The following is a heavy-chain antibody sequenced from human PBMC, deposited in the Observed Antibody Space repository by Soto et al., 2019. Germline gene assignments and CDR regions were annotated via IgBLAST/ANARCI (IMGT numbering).Heavy chain of an antibody. V-gene: IGHV4-59*01. Sequence: SETLSLTCTVSGCSISSYHWNWIRQPPGKGLEWIGNIYYSGSTNYNPSLKSRVTISLDTSKNQFSLKLNSVTAADTAVYYCARGHTTWPYYFDYWGQGALVTVSS. J-gene: IGHJ4*02. CDR2: IYYSGST. CDR3: ARGHTTWPYYFDY. D-gene: IGHD2-2*01. CDR1: GCSISSYH.